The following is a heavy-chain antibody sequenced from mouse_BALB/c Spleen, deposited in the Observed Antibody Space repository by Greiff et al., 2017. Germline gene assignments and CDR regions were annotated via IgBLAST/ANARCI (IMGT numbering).Heavy chain of an antibody. D-gene: IGHD2-1*01. V-gene: IGHV5-17*02. CDR3: ARSLLWSYFDY. CDR2: ISSGSSTI. CDR1: GFTFSSFG. J-gene: IGHJ2*01. Sequence: DVKLQESGGGLVQPGGSRKLSCAASGFTFSSFGMHWVRQAPEKGLEWVAYISSGSSTIYYADTVKGRFTISRDNPKNTLFLQMTSLRSEDTAMYYCARSLLWSYFDYWGQGTTLTVSS.